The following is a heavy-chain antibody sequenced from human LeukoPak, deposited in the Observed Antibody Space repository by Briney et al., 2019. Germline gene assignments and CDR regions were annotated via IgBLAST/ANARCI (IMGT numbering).Heavy chain of an antibody. Sequence: SETLSLTCAVSGGSISSGGYSWSWIRQPPGKGLEWIGYIYHSGRTYYHPSLKTRVTISVDRSKNQCSLKLSSVTAADTAVYYCARESTMVRGGIDWGQGTLVTVSS. CDR1: GGSISSGGYS. V-gene: IGHV4-30-2*01. J-gene: IGHJ4*02. D-gene: IGHD3-10*01. CDR3: ARESTMVRGGID. CDR2: IYHSGRT.